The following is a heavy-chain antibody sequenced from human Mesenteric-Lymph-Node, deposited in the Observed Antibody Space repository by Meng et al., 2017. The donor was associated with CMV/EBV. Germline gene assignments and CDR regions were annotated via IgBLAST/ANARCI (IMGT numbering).Heavy chain of an antibody. CDR2: INSDGSST. Sequence: GESLKISCAASGFTFSSYWMHWVRQAPGKGLVWVSRINSDGSSTSYADSVKGRFTISRDNAKNTLYLQMNSLRAEDTAVYYCARRPSSSWYEDYYYYGMDVWGQGTTVTVSS. D-gene: IGHD6-13*01. J-gene: IGHJ6*02. CDR1: GFTFSSYW. V-gene: IGHV3-74*01. CDR3: ARRPSSSWYEDYYYYGMDV.